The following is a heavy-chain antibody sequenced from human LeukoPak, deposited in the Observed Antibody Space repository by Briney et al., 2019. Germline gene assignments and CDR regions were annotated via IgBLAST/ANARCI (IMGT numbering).Heavy chain of an antibody. Sequence: SETLSLTCTVSGGSISSYYWSWIRQPPGKGLEWIGYIYYSGSTNYNPSLKSRVTISVDTSKNQFSLELSSVTAADTAVYYCARSIAAAGTWFDPWGRGTLVTVSS. CDR2: IYYSGST. D-gene: IGHD6-13*01. CDR3: ARSIAAAGTWFDP. CDR1: GGSISSYY. J-gene: IGHJ5*02. V-gene: IGHV4-59*08.